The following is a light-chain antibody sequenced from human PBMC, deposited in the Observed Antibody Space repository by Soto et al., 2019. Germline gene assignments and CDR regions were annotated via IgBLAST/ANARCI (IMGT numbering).Light chain of an antibody. CDR1: QSISSW. V-gene: IGKV1-5*03. CDR3: QQYHSYPYT. CDR2: KAS. Sequence: DIQMTQSPSTLSASVGDRVTITCRASQSISSWLAWYQQKPGKAPKLLIYKASSLESGVPSRFSGRASGTEFTLTISSLQPDDFATYYCQQYHSYPYTFGQGTNLEIK. J-gene: IGKJ2*01.